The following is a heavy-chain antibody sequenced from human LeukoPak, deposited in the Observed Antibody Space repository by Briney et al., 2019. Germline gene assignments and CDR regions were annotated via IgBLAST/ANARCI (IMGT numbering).Heavy chain of an antibody. J-gene: IGHJ6*02. Sequence: ASVKVSCKASGGTFSSYAISWVRQAPGQGLEWMGGIIPIFGTANYAQKFQGRVTITADESTSTAYMELSSLRSEDTAVYYCARGIVPTHYCYGMDVWGQGTTVTVSS. CDR3: ARGIVPTHYCYGMDV. CDR1: GGTFSSYA. CDR2: IIPIFGTA. V-gene: IGHV1-69*13. D-gene: IGHD2-2*01.